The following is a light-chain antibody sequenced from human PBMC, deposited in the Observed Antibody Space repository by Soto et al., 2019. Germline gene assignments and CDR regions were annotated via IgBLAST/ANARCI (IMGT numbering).Light chain of an antibody. CDR2: EDS. CDR1: NIGSKG. J-gene: IGLJ2*01. Sequence: SYELTQPPSVSVAPGQTARITCGGNNIGSKGVHWYQQKPGQAPVLVVYEDSDRPSGIPERFSGSNSGNTATLTISRVEAGDEADYYCQVWDSSSDHVVFGGGTKVTVL. CDR3: QVWDSSSDHVV. V-gene: IGLV3-21*02.